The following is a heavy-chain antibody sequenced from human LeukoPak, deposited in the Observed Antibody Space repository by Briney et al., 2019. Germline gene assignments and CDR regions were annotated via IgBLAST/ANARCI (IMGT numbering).Heavy chain of an antibody. Sequence: SETLSLTCAVYGGSFSGYYWSWIRQPPGKGLEWIGEINHSGSTNYNPSLKSRVSMSGDTSKNQVSLKLRSVTAADTAVYYCARDPTTVTTIFDSWGQGTLVTVSS. J-gene: IGHJ4*02. CDR2: INHSGST. D-gene: IGHD4-17*01. V-gene: IGHV4-34*01. CDR1: GGSFSGYY. CDR3: ARDPTTVTTIFDS.